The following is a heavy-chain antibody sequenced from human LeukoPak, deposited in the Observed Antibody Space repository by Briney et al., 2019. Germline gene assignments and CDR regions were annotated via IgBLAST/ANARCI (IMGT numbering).Heavy chain of an antibody. CDR1: GFTFSSYA. J-gene: IGHJ4*02. V-gene: IGHV3-23*01. CDR3: AKLIAVGDYDY. D-gene: IGHD3-10*01. Sequence: AGGSLRLSCAASGFTFSSYAMSWVRQAPGKGLEWVSAISGSGGSTYYADSVKGRSTISRDNSKNTLYLQMNGLRAEDTAVYYCAKLIAVGDYDYWGQGTLVTVSS. CDR2: ISGSGGST.